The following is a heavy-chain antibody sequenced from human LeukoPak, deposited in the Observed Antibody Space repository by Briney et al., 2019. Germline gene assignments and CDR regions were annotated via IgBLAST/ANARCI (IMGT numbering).Heavy chain of an antibody. CDR2: IYYSGSI. D-gene: IGHD3-22*01. CDR3: ARARGDYDSSGYPSGYYFDY. J-gene: IGHJ4*02. Sequence: PSQTLSLTCTVSGGSISSGGYYWSWIRQHPGKGLEWIGYIYYSGSIYYNPSLKSRVTISVDTSKNQFSLKLSSVTAADTAVYYCARARGDYDSSGYPSGYYFDYWGQGTLVTVSS. V-gene: IGHV4-31*03. CDR1: GGSISSGGYY.